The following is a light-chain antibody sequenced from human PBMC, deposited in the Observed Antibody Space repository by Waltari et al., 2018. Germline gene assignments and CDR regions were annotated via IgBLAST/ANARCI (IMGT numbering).Light chain of an antibody. J-gene: IGKJ4*01. CDR1: QGISNW. CDR2: GAS. Sequence: DIQMTQSPSSVSAFVGDRVTITCRASQGISNWLAWYQQKPGKAPKLLIYGASDLHSGVPSRFSGSGAGTDFTLSISSLQAEEFATYYCQQVNSFPATFGGGTKVEIK. CDR3: QQVNSFPAT. V-gene: IGKV1-12*01.